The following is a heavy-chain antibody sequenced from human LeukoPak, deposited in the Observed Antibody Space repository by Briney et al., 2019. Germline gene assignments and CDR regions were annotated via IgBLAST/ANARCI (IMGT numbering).Heavy chain of an antibody. CDR3: ARESEGGTGTSCPDY. J-gene: IGHJ4*02. Sequence: RPGGSLRLSCAASGFTFSSYGMHWVRQAPGKGLEWVAVIWYDGSNKYYADSVKGRFTISRDNSKNTLYLQMNSLRAEDTALYYCARESEGGTGTSCPDYWGQGTLVTVSS. V-gene: IGHV3-33*01. CDR2: IWYDGSNK. D-gene: IGHD2-2*01. CDR1: GFTFSSYG.